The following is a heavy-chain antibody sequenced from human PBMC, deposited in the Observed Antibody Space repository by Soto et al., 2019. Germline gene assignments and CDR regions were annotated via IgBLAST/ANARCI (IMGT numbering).Heavy chain of an antibody. V-gene: IGHV3-30*18. CDR1: GFTFSSYG. CDR3: AKERYSSGWYVLMQNQHSVFDY. D-gene: IGHD6-19*01. CDR2: ISYDGSNK. J-gene: IGHJ4*02. Sequence: QVQLVESGGGVVQPGRSLRLSCADSGFTFSSYGMHWVRQAPGKGLEWVAVISYDGSNKYYADSVKGRFTISRDNSKNTLYLQMNSLRAEDTDVYYCAKERYSSGWYVLMQNQHSVFDYWGQGTLVTVSS.